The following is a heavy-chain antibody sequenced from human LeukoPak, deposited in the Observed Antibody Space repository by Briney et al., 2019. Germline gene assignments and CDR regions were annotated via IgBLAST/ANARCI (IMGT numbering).Heavy chain of an antibody. CDR3: VRDNRSYNFDY. D-gene: IGHD1-26*01. V-gene: IGHV3-74*01. CDR2: IKSDGSST. CDR1: GFTFSRYW. Sequence: GGSLRLSCAASGFTFSRYWMHWVRQAPGKGLVWASCIKSDGSSTSIADSAKGRFTISRDNAKNTVYLQMNSLRAEDTAVYYCVRDNRSYNFDYWGQGTLVTVSS. J-gene: IGHJ4*02.